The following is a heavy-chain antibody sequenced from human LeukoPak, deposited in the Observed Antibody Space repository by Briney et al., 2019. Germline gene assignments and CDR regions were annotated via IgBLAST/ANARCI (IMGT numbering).Heavy chain of an antibody. D-gene: IGHD2-8*01. CDR3: ARALIGYYFDY. V-gene: IGHV3-21*06. CDR1: GFTFSSYG. Sequence: GGTLRLSCAASGFTFSSYGMSWVRQAPGKGLEWVSSVSNSGDYIHYADSVKGRFTISRDNSKNSLYLQMNSLRAEDTAVYYCARALIGYYFDYWGQGTLVTVSS. CDR2: VSNSGDYI. J-gene: IGHJ4*02.